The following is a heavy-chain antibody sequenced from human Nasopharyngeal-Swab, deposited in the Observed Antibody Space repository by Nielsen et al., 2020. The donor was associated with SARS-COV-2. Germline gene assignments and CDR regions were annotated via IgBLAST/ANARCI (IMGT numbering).Heavy chain of an antibody. CDR1: GDSFSVYS. Sequence: SETLSLTCAIPGDSFSVYSWSWIRQPPGKGLEWIGLIYYSDSIYYSGSTNYNPSLESRVTISVDTSKNHFSLRLSSVTAADTAVYYCARGERGWLQLGGYYFHMDVWGQGTTVTVSS. CDR2: IYYSDSIYYSGST. CDR3: ARGERGWLQLGGYYFHMDV. J-gene: IGHJ6*02. V-gene: IGHV4-59*13. D-gene: IGHD1-1*01.